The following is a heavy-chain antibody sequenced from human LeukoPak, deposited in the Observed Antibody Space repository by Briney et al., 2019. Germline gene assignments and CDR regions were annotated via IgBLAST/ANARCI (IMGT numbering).Heavy chain of an antibody. J-gene: IGHJ2*01. CDR2: IYTSGST. Sequence: PSETLSLTCTVSGGSISSYYWSWIRQPPGKGLEWIGYIYTSGSTNYNPSLKSRVTISVDTSKNQFSLKLSSVTAADTAVYYWARRPSRGWWYFDLWGRGTLVTVSS. V-gene: IGHV4-4*09. CDR3: ARRPSRGWWYFDL. D-gene: IGHD6-19*01. CDR1: GGSISSYY.